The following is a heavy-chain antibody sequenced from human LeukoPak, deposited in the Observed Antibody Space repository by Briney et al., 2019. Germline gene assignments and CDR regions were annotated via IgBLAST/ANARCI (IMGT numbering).Heavy chain of an antibody. CDR3: ASGWGSYTFFDY. D-gene: IGHD3-16*01. CDR1: GGSISSYY. CDR2: IYYSGST. V-gene: IGHV4-59*08. J-gene: IGHJ4*02. Sequence: SETLSPTCTVSGGSISSYYWSWIRQPPGKGLEWIGYIYYSGSTNYNPSLKSRVTLSVDTSKNQFSLKLSSVTAADTAVYYCASGWGSYTFFDYWGQGTLVTVSS.